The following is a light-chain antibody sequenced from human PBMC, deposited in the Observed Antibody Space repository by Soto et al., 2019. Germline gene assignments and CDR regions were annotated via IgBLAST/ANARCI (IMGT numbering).Light chain of an antibody. CDR1: QSVSSTL. CDR3: PHYGDSSWT. CDR2: GVS. J-gene: IGKJ1*01. Sequence: ELVLTQSPVALSLSSGERATLSCRASQSVSSTLLTWYQQKPGQAPRLLIYGVSSRATGIPDRFSGSRSGTDFTPTIIRVEPDDCAVYYCPHYGDSSWTFGQGSRVEIK. V-gene: IGKV3-20*01.